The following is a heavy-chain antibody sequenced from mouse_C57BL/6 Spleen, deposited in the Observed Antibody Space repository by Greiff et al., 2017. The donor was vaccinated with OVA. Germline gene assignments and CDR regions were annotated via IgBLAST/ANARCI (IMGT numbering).Heavy chain of an antibody. CDR2: IYPSDSET. CDR1: GYTFTSYW. D-gene: IGHD4-1*01. CDR3: ARMGNWAWFAY. V-gene: IGHV1-61*01. Sequence: QVQLQQPGAELVRPGSSVKLSCKASGYTFTSYWMDWVKQRPGQGLEWIGNIYPSDSETHYNQKFKDKATLTVDKSSSTAYMQLSSLTSEDSAVYYCARMGNWAWFAYWGQGTLVTGSA. J-gene: IGHJ3*01.